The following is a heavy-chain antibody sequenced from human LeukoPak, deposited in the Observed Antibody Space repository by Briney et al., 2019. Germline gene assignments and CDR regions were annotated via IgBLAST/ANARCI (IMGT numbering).Heavy chain of an antibody. J-gene: IGHJ3*02. D-gene: IGHD2-2*01. V-gene: IGHV4-61*02. CDR2: IYTSGST. CDR1: GGSISSGSYY. Sequence: SQTLSLTCTVSGGSISSGSYYWSWIRQPAGKGLEWIGRIYTSGSTNYNPSLKSRVTISVDTSKNQFSLKLSSVTAADTAVYYCARDMGGYCSSTSCQRYHAFDIWGQGTMVTVSS. CDR3: ARDMGGYCSSTSCQRYHAFDI.